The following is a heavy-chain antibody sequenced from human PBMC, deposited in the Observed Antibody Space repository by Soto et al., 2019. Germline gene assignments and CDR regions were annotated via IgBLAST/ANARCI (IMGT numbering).Heavy chain of an antibody. D-gene: IGHD3-10*01. J-gene: IGHJ5*02. CDR3: ARGVGSGSYYNQYNWFAP. CDR2: ISTDNGNT. CDR1: GYTFTSSG. Sequence: GASVKVSCKASGYTFTSSGISWVRQAPGQGLEWMGWISTDNGNTNYAQHLQGRVTMTTDTSTSTAYMELRSLRSDDTAVYYCARGVGSGSYYNQYNWFAPWGQGTLVTVSS. V-gene: IGHV1-18*01.